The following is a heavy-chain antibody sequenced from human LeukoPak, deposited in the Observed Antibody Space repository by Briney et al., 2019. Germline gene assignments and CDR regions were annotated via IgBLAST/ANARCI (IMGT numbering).Heavy chain of an antibody. D-gene: IGHD3-10*01. CDR2: ITHGGQI. CDR1: GFIFTRFG. CDR3: ARDDRYGSGTLGKRFDP. Sequence: PGGSLRLSCVASGFIFTRFGMNWVRQAPGKGLEWVSSITHGGQIYYADSVKGRFTISRDNTKNSVYLQMDNLRDDDTAVYFCARDDRYGSGTLGKRFDPWGQGTLVSVSS. V-gene: IGHV3-21*01. J-gene: IGHJ5*02.